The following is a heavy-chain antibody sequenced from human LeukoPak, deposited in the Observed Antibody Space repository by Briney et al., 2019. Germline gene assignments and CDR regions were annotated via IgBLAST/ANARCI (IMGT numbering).Heavy chain of an antibody. CDR1: GVSIKNYY. Sequence: SETLSLTCTVSGVSIKNYYWSWIRQPPGKGLEWIATIYYSGSTYYNPSLKSRVTISVDTSKNQFSLKLTSVTAADTAVYYCARSPRGTRMPFDPWGQGTLVTVSS. CDR3: ARSPRGTRMPFDP. D-gene: IGHD1/OR15-1a*01. J-gene: IGHJ5*02. V-gene: IGHV4-59*08. CDR2: IYYSGST.